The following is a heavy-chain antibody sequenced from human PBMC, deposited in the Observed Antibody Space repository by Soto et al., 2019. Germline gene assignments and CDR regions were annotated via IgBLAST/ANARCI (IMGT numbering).Heavy chain of an antibody. CDR2: IRGSGGTT. CDR3: AKNRGSGSVYYYNADV. J-gene: IGHJ6*03. V-gene: IGHV3-23*01. Sequence: EVQVLESGGGLVEPGGSLRLSCVGSGFTFNNFAMSWVRQVPGKGLEWVSIIRGSGGTTFYADSVKGRFTISRDNSKNKLYLQMNSLRAEDTALYYCAKNRGSGSVYYYNADVWGQGTTVTVS. D-gene: IGHD3-10*01. CDR1: GFTFNNFA.